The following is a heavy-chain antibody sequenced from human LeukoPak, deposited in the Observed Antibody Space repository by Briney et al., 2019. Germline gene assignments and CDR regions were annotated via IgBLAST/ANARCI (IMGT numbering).Heavy chain of an antibody. V-gene: IGHV5-51*01. J-gene: IGHJ4*02. Sequence: GESLKISCKGSGYSFTSYWIGWERQMPGKGLEWMGIIYPGDSDTRYSPSFQGQVTISADKSISTAYLQWSSLKASDTAMYYCARHRLPPYSSSWYDYWGQGTLVTVSS. CDR2: IYPGDSDT. D-gene: IGHD6-13*01. CDR1: GYSFTSYW. CDR3: ARHRLPPYSSSWYDY.